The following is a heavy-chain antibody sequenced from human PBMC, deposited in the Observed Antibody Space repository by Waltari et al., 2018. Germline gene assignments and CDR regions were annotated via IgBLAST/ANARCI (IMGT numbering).Heavy chain of an antibody. CDR2: IFTSGIT. D-gene: IGHD4-17*01. CDR1: GGSIRSYY. Sequence: QVQLQESGPGLVKPLETLSLTCSVSGGSIRSYYWSWIRQPAGKGLEWIGHIFTSGITKYKPSLKSRVTMSVDTSKNQFSLKLTSVTAADTAVYYCARESGDYSPFDNWGQGTLVTVSS. CDR3: ARESGDYSPFDN. J-gene: IGHJ4*02. V-gene: IGHV4-4*07.